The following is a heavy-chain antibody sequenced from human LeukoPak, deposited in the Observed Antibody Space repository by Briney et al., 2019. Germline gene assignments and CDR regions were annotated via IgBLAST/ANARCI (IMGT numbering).Heavy chain of an antibody. D-gene: IGHD3-10*01. Sequence: SETLSLTCTVSGGSISSYYWSWIRQPAGKGPEWIGRIYTSGSTNYNPSLKSRVTMSVDTSKNQFSLKLSSVTAADTAVYYCAREILVQGINWFDPWGQGTLVTVSS. J-gene: IGHJ5*02. V-gene: IGHV4-4*07. CDR2: IYTSGST. CDR3: AREILVQGINWFDP. CDR1: GGSISSYY.